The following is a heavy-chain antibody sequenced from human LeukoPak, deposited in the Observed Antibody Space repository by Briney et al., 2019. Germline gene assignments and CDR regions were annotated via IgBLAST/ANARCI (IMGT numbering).Heavy chain of an antibody. CDR3: ARHYDNLTGFFDY. CDR1: GDYITRGYY. Sequence: SETLSLTCTVSGDYITRGYYWGWIRQPPGKGLEWIGTIYHSGSTYYNPSLKSRVTISVDTSKNQFSLKLSSVTAAATAVYYCARHYDNLTGFFDYWGQGTLVTVSS. V-gene: IGHV4-38-2*02. D-gene: IGHD3-9*01. CDR2: IYHSGST. J-gene: IGHJ4*02.